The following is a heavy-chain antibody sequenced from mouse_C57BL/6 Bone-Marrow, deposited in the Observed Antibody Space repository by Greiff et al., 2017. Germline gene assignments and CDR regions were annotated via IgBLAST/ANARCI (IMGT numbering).Heavy chain of an antibody. CDR2: IYPGDGAT. CDR3: ARRAGY. Sequence: VQLQQSGPELVKPGASVKISCKASGYAFSSSWMNWVKQRPGKGLEWIGRIYPGDGATNYNGKFKGKATLTADKSSRTAYMQLSSLTSEDSAVYFCARRAGYWGQGTTLTVSS. D-gene: IGHD3-3*01. V-gene: IGHV1-82*01. CDR1: GYAFSSSW. J-gene: IGHJ2*01.